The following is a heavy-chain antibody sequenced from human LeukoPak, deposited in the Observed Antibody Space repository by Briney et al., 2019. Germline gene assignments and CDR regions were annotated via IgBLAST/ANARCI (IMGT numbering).Heavy chain of an antibody. V-gene: IGHV3-48*01. D-gene: IGHD3-22*01. CDR1: GFTFSSYS. CDR2: ITTSGGAK. CDR3: ARPRSSGYLTFDY. J-gene: IGHJ4*02. Sequence: GGSLRLSCAASGFTFSSYSMNWVRQAPGKGLEWISYITTSGGAKNYADSVKGRFTISRDNAENSLYLQMSSLRAEDTAVYYCARPRSSGYLTFDYWGQGPLVTVSS.